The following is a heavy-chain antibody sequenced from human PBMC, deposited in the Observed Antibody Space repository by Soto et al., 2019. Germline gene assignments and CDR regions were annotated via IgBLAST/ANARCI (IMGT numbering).Heavy chain of an antibody. D-gene: IGHD1-26*01. CDR1: GYTFTNYG. CDR3: ARDRDSGSFLGLFAY. J-gene: IGHJ4*02. CDR2: ISGYNGNT. V-gene: IGHV1-18*04. Sequence: QVQLVQSGAEVTKPGASVKVSCKASGYTFTNYGISWVRQAPGQGLEWMGGISGYNGNTNYAQKLQGRVTLTTDTSTNTAYMEVRSLRSDDTAVYYCARDRDSGSFLGLFAYWGQGTLVTVSS.